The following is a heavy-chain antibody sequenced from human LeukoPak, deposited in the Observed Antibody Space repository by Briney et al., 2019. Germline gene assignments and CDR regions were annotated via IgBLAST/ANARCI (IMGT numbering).Heavy chain of an antibody. CDR3: ARDFPAAADNYYYYGMDV. Sequence: GGSLRLSCAASGFTFSSYAMHWIRQASGKGLEWVAVISYDGSNKYYADSVKGRFTISRDNSKNTLYLQMNSLRAEDTAVYYCARDFPAAADNYYYYGMDVWGQGTTVTVSS. D-gene: IGHD6-13*01. J-gene: IGHJ6*02. V-gene: IGHV3-30-3*01. CDR2: ISYDGSNK. CDR1: GFTFSSYA.